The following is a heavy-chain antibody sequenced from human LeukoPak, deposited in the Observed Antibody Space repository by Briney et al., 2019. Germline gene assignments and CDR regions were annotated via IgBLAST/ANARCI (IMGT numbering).Heavy chain of an antibody. V-gene: IGHV4-39*01. CDR2: IYYSGST. Sequence: SETLSLTCTVSGGSISSSSYCWGWIRQPPGKGLEWIGSIYYSGSTYYNPSLKSRVTISVDTSKNQFSLKLSSVTAADTAVYYCVRTVTTPYYFDYWGQGTLVTVSS. J-gene: IGHJ4*02. CDR3: VRTVTTPYYFDY. CDR1: GGSISSSSYC. D-gene: IGHD4-17*01.